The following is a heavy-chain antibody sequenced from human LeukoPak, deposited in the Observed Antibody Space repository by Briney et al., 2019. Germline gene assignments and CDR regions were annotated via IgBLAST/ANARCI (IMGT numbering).Heavy chain of an antibody. J-gene: IGHJ4*02. Sequence: PGGSLRLSCAPSGFTFSNYWMSWVRQAPGKGLEWVANIKQDGSEKNYVDSVKGRFTISRDNAKNSLYLQMNSLRAEDTSIYYCARRRPFFDYWGQGILVTVSS. CDR3: ARRRPFFDY. CDR2: IKQDGSEK. V-gene: IGHV3-7*01. CDR1: GFTFSNYW.